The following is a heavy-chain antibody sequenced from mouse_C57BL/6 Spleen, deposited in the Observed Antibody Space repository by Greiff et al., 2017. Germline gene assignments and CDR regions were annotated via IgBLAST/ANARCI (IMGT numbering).Heavy chain of an antibody. Sequence: EVQRVESGGGLVKPGGSLKLSCAASGFTFSSYTMSWVRQTPEKRLEWVATISGGGGNTYYPDSVKGRFTISRDNAKNTLYLQMSSLRSEDTAFYYCARRWSYYAMDYWGQGTSVTVSS. D-gene: IGHD2-3*01. J-gene: IGHJ4*01. CDR1: GFTFSSYT. CDR2: ISGGGGNT. CDR3: ARRWSYYAMDY. V-gene: IGHV5-9*01.